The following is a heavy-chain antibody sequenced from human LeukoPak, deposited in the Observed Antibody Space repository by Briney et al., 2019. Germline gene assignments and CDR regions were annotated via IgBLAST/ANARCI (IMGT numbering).Heavy chain of an antibody. CDR2: INPSAGST. J-gene: IGHJ6*03. CDR1: GYTFTGYY. D-gene: IGHD6-6*01. Sequence: ASVKVSCKASGYTFTGYYMHWVRQAPGQGLEWMGWINPSAGSTSYAQKFQGRVTMTRDTSTSTVYMELSSLRSEDTAVYYCAKHGQVMGKAAPSWYYYYMDVWGKGTTVTVSS. V-gene: IGHV1-46*01. CDR3: AKHGQVMGKAAPSWYYYYMDV.